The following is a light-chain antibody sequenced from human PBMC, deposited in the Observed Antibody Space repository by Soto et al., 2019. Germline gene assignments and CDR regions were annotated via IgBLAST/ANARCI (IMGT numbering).Light chain of an antibody. J-gene: IGLJ2*01. V-gene: IGLV1-40*01. CDR1: SSNIGAGYD. CDR2: ADN. CDR3: QSYDTSLSGVI. Sequence: QAVVTQTPSVSGAPGQKITMSCTGSSSNIGAGYDVHWYQQVPGAAPRLLIYADNNRPSGVPDRFSASKSGTSASLAITGLQGEDAANYYCQSYDTSLSGVIFGAGTKLTVL.